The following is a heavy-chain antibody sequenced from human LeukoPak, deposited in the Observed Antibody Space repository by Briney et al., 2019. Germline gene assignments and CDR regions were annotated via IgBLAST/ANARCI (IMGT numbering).Heavy chain of an antibody. Sequence: GGSLRLSCAASGFTVSSNYMSWVRQAPGKGLEWVSVIYSGGSTYYADSVKGRFTISRDNAKNTLYLQMNSLRAEDTAVYYCAGDYGSIPFNTAEFDYWGQGTLVTVSS. V-gene: IGHV3-66*01. D-gene: IGHD6-13*01. J-gene: IGHJ4*02. CDR1: GFTVSSNY. CDR2: IYSGGST. CDR3: AGDYGSIPFNTAEFDY.